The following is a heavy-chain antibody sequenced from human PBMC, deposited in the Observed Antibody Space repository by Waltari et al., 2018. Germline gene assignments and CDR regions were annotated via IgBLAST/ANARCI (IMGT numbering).Heavy chain of an antibody. J-gene: IGHJ4*02. Sequence: QVQLVQSVAEVKKPGAAVTVSCKASGYTFTNSGINWVRQAPGQGLEWMGWISGYSGNTNYEQKLQGRVTMTTDTSTSTAYLELRGLGSDDTAVYYCARGGGPRTIVAVTFDYWGQGTLVTVSS. CDR2: ISGYSGNT. D-gene: IGHD6-19*01. V-gene: IGHV1-18*01. CDR3: ARGGGPRTIVAVTFDY. CDR1: GYTFTNSG.